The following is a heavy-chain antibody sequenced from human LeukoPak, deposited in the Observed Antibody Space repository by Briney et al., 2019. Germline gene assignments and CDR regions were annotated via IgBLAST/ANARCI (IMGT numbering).Heavy chain of an antibody. Sequence: GGSLRLSCAASGFTFGSYWMSWVRQAPGKGLEWVANIKQDGSQKYHVDSLKDRSTISRDNAKNSLYLQMNSLRAEDTAVYYCARSPVRHYETDCWGQGTLVTVSS. D-gene: IGHD3-22*01. CDR1: GFTFGSYW. J-gene: IGHJ4*02. V-gene: IGHV3-7*05. CDR3: ARSPVRHYETDC. CDR2: IKQDGSQK.